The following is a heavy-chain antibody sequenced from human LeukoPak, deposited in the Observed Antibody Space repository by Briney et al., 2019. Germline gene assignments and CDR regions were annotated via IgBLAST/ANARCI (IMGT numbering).Heavy chain of an antibody. Sequence: SESLSLTCAVSGGSISSSNWWSWVRQPPGKGLEWIGEIYHSGSTNYNPSLKSRVTISVDKSKNQFSLKLSSVTAADTAVYYCATALTRYYYGMDVRGQGTTVTVSS. J-gene: IGHJ6*02. CDR2: IYHSGST. CDR3: ATALTRYYYGMDV. D-gene: IGHD3-3*01. CDR1: GGSISSSNW. V-gene: IGHV4-4*02.